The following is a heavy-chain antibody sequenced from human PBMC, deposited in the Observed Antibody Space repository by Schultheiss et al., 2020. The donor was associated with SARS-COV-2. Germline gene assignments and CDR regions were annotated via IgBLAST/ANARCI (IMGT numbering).Heavy chain of an antibody. V-gene: IGHV4-39*07. Sequence: SETLSLTCTVSGGSISSSSYYWGWIRQPPGKGLEWIGSIYYSGSTYYNPSLKSRVTISVDTSKNQFSLKLSSVTAADTAVYYCARGRFDIVVVQAAGYMDVWGKGTTVTVSS. CDR1: GGSISSSSYY. CDR3: ARGRFDIVVVQAAGYMDV. CDR2: IYYSGST. J-gene: IGHJ6*03. D-gene: IGHD2-2*01.